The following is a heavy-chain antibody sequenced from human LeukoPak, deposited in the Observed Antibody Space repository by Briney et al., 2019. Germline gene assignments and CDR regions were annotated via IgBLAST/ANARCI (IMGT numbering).Heavy chain of an antibody. CDR1: GYTFTIYG. J-gene: IGHJ5*02. Sequence: ASVKVSFKASGYTFTIYGISWVRQAPGQGLEWIGLINPTGTGTLYAQKFQGRVTMTRDISTSTDYMELSSLTSEDTAVYYCARDNSVGDIAWWFDPWGQGTLVTVSS. D-gene: IGHD3-10*01. CDR3: ARDNSVGDIAWWFDP. CDR2: INPTGTGT. V-gene: IGHV1-46*01.